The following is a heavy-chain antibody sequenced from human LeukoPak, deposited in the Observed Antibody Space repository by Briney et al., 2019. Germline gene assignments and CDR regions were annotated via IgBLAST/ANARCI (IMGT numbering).Heavy chain of an antibody. D-gene: IGHD4-17*01. J-gene: IGHJ6*03. Sequence: GASVKVSCKASGYTFTSYAMHWVRQAPGQRLEWMGWINAGNGNTKYSQEFQGRVTITRDTSASTAHMELSSLRSEDTAVYYCARAPVTTGPYYYYMDVWGKGTTVTVSS. CDR2: INAGNGNT. CDR1: GYTFTSYA. CDR3: ARAPVTTGPYYYYMDV. V-gene: IGHV1-3*01.